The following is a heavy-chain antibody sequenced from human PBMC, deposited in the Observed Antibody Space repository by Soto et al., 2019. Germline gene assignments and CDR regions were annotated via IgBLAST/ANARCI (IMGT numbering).Heavy chain of an antibody. D-gene: IGHD1-1*01. CDR3: AKDRNYIAIVEMATTGMDV. Sequence: GGSLRLSCAVSGFTFSNYSINWVRQAPGKGLEWLSYISNNSSVKYYADSVKGRFTISRDNSKNTVFLQMNSLTPEDTAVYYCAKDRNYIAIVEMATTGMDVWGQGTTVTVSS. CDR2: ISNNSSVK. V-gene: IGHV3-48*01. J-gene: IGHJ6*02. CDR1: GFTFSNYS.